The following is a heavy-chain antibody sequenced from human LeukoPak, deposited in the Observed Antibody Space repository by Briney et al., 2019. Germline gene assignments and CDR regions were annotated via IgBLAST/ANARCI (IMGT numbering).Heavy chain of an antibody. CDR1: GDSVSTNIGA. J-gene: IGHJ3*02. CDR2: TYYRCKWFN. D-gene: IGHD1-1*01. Sequence: SQTLSLTCDISGDSVSTNIGAWHWIRQSPSRGLEGLGRTYYRCKWFNDYALSVKSRVSINPDTSKNQFSLQLNSVTPEDTAVYYCARSFTTSAGAFDIWGQGTMVTVSS. CDR3: ARSFTTSAGAFDI. V-gene: IGHV6-1*01.